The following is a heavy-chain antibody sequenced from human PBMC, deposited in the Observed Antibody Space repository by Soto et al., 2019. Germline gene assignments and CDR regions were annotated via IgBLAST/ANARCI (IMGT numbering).Heavy chain of an antibody. CDR3: ARDHRWGYEYGDYGDS. Sequence: EVYLVESGGGVVRPGGSLRLSCAASGFGFDEYGMSWVRQGPGKGLEWVSGINRHGDSTGYADSAKGRFTISRDNAKNSLYLEMNGLRAEDTAFYYCARDHRWGYEYGDYGDSWGQGTLVTVSS. CDR1: GFGFDEYG. J-gene: IGHJ4*02. V-gene: IGHV3-20*04. CDR2: INRHGDST. D-gene: IGHD4-17*01.